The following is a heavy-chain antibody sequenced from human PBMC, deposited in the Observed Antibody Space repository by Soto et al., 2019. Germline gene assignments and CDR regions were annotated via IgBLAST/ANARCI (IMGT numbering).Heavy chain of an antibody. CDR3: ARGRNGGFSLRVDY. J-gene: IGHJ4*02. D-gene: IGHD3-10*01. Sequence: PGGSLRLSCAASGFTVSSNYMSWVRQAPGKGLEWVSVIYSGGSTYYADSVKGRFTISRDNSKNTLYLQMNSLRAEDTAVYYCARGRNGGFSLRVDYWGRGPVVTVSS. CDR1: GFTVSSNY. CDR2: IYSGGST. V-gene: IGHV3-53*01.